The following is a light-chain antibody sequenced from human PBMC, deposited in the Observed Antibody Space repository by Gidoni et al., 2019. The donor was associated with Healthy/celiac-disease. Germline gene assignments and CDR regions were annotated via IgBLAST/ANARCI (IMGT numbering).Light chain of an antibody. J-gene: IGKJ1*01. CDR1: QSVSSN. CDR2: GAS. Sequence: IVLTQSPATLSVSPGGRATLSCRASQSVSSNLAWYQQKPGQAPRLLIYGASPRDTGIPARFSGSGSGTEFTLTVSSLQSYYFAVYYCQQYNNWPPWTFXQXTKVESK. CDR3: QQYNNWPPWT. V-gene: IGKV3-15*01.